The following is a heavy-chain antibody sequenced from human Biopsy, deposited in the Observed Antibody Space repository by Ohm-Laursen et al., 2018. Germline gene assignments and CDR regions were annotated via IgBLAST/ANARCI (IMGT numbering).Heavy chain of an antibody. CDR1: GDSITSYF. D-gene: IGHD4-23*01. Sequence: SDTLSLTCTVSGDSITSYFWNWIRQAPGKGLEWIGNIYYRGNTNYSPSLKSRATISLDSSKNQFSLNLNSVTATDTAVYYCARGSNEYGGLYFPHWGQGTLVTVSS. CDR2: IYYRGNT. J-gene: IGHJ1*01. CDR3: ARGSNEYGGLYFPH. V-gene: IGHV4-59*08.